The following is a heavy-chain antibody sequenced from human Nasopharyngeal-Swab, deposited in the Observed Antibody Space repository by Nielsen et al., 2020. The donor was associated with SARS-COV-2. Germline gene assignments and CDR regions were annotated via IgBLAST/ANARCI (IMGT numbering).Heavy chain of an antibody. V-gene: IGHV3-30*18. CDR2: ISYDGSNK. CDR1: GFTFSNYG. CDR3: AKERFYSGSAKYPRDFDY. D-gene: IGHD3-10*01. J-gene: IGHJ4*02. Sequence: GESLKISCVASGFTFSNYGMHWVRQAPGKGLEWVAIISYDGSNKNYADSVKGRFTISKDNSKNTLYLQMNTLRAEDTAVYYCAKERFYSGSAKYPRDFDYWGQGALVTVSS.